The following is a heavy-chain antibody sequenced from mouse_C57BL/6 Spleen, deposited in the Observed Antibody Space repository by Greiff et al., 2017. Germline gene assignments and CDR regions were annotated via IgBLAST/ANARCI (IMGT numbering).Heavy chain of an antibody. V-gene: IGHV1-55*01. Sequence: QVQLQQPGAELVKPGASVTMSCKASGYTFTSYWITWVKQRPGQGLEWIGDIYPGSGSTNYNEKFKSKATLTVDTSSSTAYMQLSSLTSEDSAVYYCASYYGSEGYFDYWGQGTTLTVSS. D-gene: IGHD1-1*01. CDR1: GYTFTSYW. J-gene: IGHJ2*01. CDR2: IYPGSGST. CDR3: ASYYGSEGYFDY.